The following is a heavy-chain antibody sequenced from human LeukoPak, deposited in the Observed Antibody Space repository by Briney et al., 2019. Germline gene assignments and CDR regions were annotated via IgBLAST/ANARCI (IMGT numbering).Heavy chain of an antibody. CDR2: FDPEDGET. D-gene: IGHD3-10*01. CDR3: ATDRRITMVRGVIEFDY. Sequence: ASVKVSCKVSGYTLTELSMHWVRQAPGKGLEWMGGFDPEDGETIYAQKFQGRVTMTEDTSTDTAYMELSSLRSEDTAVYYCATDRRITMVRGVIEFDYWGQGTLVTVSS. J-gene: IGHJ4*02. CDR1: GYTLTELS. V-gene: IGHV1-24*01.